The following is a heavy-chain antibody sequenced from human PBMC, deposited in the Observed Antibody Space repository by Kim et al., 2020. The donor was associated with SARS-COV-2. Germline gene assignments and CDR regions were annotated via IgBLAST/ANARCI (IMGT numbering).Heavy chain of an antibody. CDR1: GGTFSSYA. CDR2: IIPIFGTA. V-gene: IGHV1-69*13. Sequence: SVKVSCKASGGTFSSYAISWVRQAPGQGLEWMGGIIPIFGTANYAQKFQGRVTITADESTSTAYMELSSLRSEDTAVYYCARDQSGWGDAAILWLLRDYGMDVWGQGTTVTVSS. CDR3: ARDQSGWGDAAILWLLRDYGMDV. D-gene: IGHD3-22*01. J-gene: IGHJ6*02.